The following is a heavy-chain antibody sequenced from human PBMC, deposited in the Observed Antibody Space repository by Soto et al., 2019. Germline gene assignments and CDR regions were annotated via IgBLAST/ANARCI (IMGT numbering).Heavy chain of an antibody. CDR1: GDSVSSNTAS. J-gene: IGHJ5*02. V-gene: IGHV6-1*01. D-gene: IGHD5-12*01. CDR2: TYFRSKWYN. CDR3: AKGDNLGPKTGYAFDP. Sequence: SQTLSLTCAISGDSVSSNTASWNWIRQSPSRGLEWLGRTYFRSKWYNDYAVSVKSRIIINPDTSNNQFSLQLNSVTPEDTAVYFCAKGDNLGPKTGYAFDPLGPGIMVTVSS.